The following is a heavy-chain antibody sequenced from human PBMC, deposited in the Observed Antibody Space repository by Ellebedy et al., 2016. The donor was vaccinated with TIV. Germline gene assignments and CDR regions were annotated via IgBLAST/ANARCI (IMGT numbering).Heavy chain of an antibody. D-gene: IGHD3-16*02. CDR1: GFSLSNARMG. CDR3: ARVLGIRDIVDNWFDP. V-gene: IGHV2-26*01. Sequence: SGPTLVKPTETLTLTCTVSGFSLSNARMGVSWIRQPPGKALEWLAHVFSTDEKSYSASLRNRPTISKDTSKSQVVLTMTNMDPVDTATYYCARVLGIRDIVDNWFDPWGQGTPVTVSS. CDR2: VFSTDEK. J-gene: IGHJ5*02.